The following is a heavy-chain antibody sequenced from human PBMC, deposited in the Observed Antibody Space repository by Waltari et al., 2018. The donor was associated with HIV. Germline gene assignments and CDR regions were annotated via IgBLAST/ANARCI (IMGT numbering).Heavy chain of an antibody. CDR2: MYTSGST. CDR1: GGSLSSYS. V-gene: IGHV4-4*07. J-gene: IGHJ6*02. CDR3: ARGYYGRRDV. D-gene: IGHD3-10*02. Sequence: QVQLQESGPGLVKPSETLSLHCTVSGGSLSSYSWSWIRQPAGKGLEWIGRMYTSGSTNYNPSLKSRVTMSLDTSKNQFSLKLSSVTAADTAVYYCARGYYGRRDVWGQGTTVTVSS.